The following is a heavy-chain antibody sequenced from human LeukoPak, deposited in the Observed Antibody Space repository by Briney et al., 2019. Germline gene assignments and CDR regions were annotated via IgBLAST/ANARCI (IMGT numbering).Heavy chain of an antibody. CDR2: IRNDGSNQ. D-gene: IGHD1-14*01. Sequence: GGSLRLSCAASGFTFSNYDMYWVRQTLGKGLEWVAFIRNDGSNQYCADSVKGRFTISRDNSKSTLFLQMNSLRPEDTAVYYCAKRDNSFAFDVWGQGTMVAVSS. V-gene: IGHV3-30*02. J-gene: IGHJ3*01. CDR3: AKRDNSFAFDV. CDR1: GFTFSNYD.